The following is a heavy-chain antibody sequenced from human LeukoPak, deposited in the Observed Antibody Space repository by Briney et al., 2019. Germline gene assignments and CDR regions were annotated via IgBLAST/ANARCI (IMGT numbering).Heavy chain of an antibody. CDR2: VSYSGST. Sequence: SETLSLTCTVSRSSIRNYYWSWIRQPPGKGLEWIGSVSYSGSTNYNPSLKSRVTMSVDTSKNQFFLKVTSVTAAETAVYYCARGSGPIVEMAYWGQGTLVTVSS. V-gene: IGHV4-59*01. CDR1: RSSIRNYY. CDR3: ARGSGPIVEMAY. D-gene: IGHD5-24*01. J-gene: IGHJ4*02.